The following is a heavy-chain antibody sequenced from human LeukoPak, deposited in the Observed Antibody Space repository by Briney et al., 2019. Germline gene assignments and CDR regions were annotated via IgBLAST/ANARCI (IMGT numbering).Heavy chain of an antibody. CDR1: GFTFSSYW. J-gene: IGHJ4*02. CDR3: ARAAAAGKHHFDN. D-gene: IGHD6-13*01. Sequence: GGSLRLSCAASGFTFSSYWMHWVRQAPGKGLVWVSRINTDGSSTSYADSVKGRFTVSRDNAKNTLYLQMNSLRAEDTAVYYCARAAAAGKHHFDNWGQGNLVTVSS. V-gene: IGHV3-74*01. CDR2: INTDGSST.